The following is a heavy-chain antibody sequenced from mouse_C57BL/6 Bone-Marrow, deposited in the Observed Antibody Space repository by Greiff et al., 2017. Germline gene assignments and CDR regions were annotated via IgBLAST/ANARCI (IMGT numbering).Heavy chain of an antibody. CDR3: ARDSTSLAY. CDR2: ISYDGGN. J-gene: IGHJ3*01. Sequence: ESGPGLVKPSQSLSLTCSVTGYSITSGYYWNWIRQFPGNKLEWMGYISYDGGNNYNPSLKNRISITRDTSKNQFFLKLHSVTTEDTATYYCARDSTSLAYWGQGTLVTVSA. CDR1: GYSITSGYY. V-gene: IGHV3-6*01. D-gene: IGHD5-1*01.